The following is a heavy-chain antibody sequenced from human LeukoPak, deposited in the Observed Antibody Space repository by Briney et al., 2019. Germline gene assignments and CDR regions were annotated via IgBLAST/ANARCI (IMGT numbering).Heavy chain of an antibody. CDR3: ARGRAAAGYY. CDR2: NNHNGST. V-gene: IGHV4-34*01. Sequence: SETLSLTCAVYGGSFSGYYWIWIRQPPGKGLEWIGENNHNGSTNYNPSLKSRVTISVDTSKSQFSLKLSSGTAADTAVYYCARGRAAAGYYWGQGTLVTVSS. D-gene: IGHD6-13*01. CDR1: GGSFSGYY. J-gene: IGHJ4*02.